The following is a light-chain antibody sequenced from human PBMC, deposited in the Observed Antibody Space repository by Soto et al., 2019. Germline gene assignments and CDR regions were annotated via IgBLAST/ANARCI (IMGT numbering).Light chain of an antibody. Sequence: SYELTQPPSVSVAPGQTARITCGGTNIGSKSVHWYQQKPGQAPVLVVYDDSDRPSGIPERFSGSNSGYTATLTVSRVEAGDEADYYCQVWDRSGDHVVFGGGTKLTVL. CDR2: DDS. V-gene: IGLV3-21*02. CDR3: QVWDRSGDHVV. J-gene: IGLJ2*01. CDR1: NIGSKS.